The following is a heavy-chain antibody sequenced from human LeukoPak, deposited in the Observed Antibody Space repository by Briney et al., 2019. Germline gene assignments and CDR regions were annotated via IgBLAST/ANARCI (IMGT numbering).Heavy chain of an antibody. CDR3: AREGPSYFDWLFPNWFDP. CDR2: INPNSGGT. Sequence: ASVKVSCKASGYTFTGYYMHWVRQAPGQGLEWMGWINPNSGGTNYAQKFQGRVTMTRDTSISTAYMELSRLRSDDTAVYYCAREGPSYFDWLFPNWFDPWGQGTLVTVSS. V-gene: IGHV1-2*02. J-gene: IGHJ5*02. CDR1: GYTFTGYY. D-gene: IGHD3-9*01.